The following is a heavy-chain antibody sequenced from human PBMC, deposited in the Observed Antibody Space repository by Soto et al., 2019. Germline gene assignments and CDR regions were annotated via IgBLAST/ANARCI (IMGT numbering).Heavy chain of an antibody. CDR2: ISSSSSYI. V-gene: IGHV3-21*01. J-gene: IGHJ4*02. CDR3: AREEVRLSVAGNDY. CDR1: GFTFSSYS. D-gene: IGHD6-19*01. Sequence: GGPLRLSCAASGFTFSSYSMNWVRQAPGKGLEWVSSISSSSSYIYYADSVRGRFTISRDNAKNSLYLQMNSLRAEDTAVYYCAREEVRLSVAGNDYWGQGTLVTVSS.